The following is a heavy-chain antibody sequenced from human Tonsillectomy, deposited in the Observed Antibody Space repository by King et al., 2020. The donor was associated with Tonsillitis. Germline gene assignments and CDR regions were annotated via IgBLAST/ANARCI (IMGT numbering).Heavy chain of an antibody. CDR3: ARGSFFSGSYYDLYSYYGMDV. V-gene: IGHV1-69*09. Sequence: QLVQSGAEVKKPGSSVKVSCKASGGTFSSYAISWVRQAPGQGLEWMGRIIPILGIANYAQKFQGRVTITADKSTSTAYMELSSLRSEDTAVYYCARGSFFSGSYYDLYSYYGMDVWGQGTTVTVSS. CDR2: IIPILGIA. J-gene: IGHJ6*02. D-gene: IGHD1-26*01. CDR1: GGTFSSYA.